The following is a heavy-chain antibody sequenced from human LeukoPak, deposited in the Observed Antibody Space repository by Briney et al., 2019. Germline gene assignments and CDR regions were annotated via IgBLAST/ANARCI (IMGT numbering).Heavy chain of an antibody. J-gene: IGHJ4*02. CDR2: IYHSGST. CDR3: AASMVRGVIINPLDY. V-gene: IGHV4-4*02. Sequence: SETLSLTCAVSGASMTSTKWWSWVRQPPGKGLEWIGEIYHSGSTNFNPSLKSRVTISVDTSKNQFSLKLSSVTAADTAVYYCAASMVRGVIINPLDYWGQGTLVTVSS. CDR1: GASMTSTKW. D-gene: IGHD3-10*01.